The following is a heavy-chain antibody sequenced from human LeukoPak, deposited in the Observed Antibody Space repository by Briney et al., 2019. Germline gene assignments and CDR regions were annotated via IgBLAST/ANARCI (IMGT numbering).Heavy chain of an antibody. J-gene: IGHJ6*02. CDR3: AKDKAIGDDYYYYYGMDV. CDR2: ISYDGSNK. Sequence: GRSLRLSCAASGFTFSSYAMHWVRQAPGKGLEWVAVISYDGSNKYYADSVKGRFTISRDNSKNTLYLQMNSLRAEDTAVYYCAKDKAIGDDYYYYYGMDVWGQGTTVTVSS. D-gene: IGHD2-2*02. CDR1: GFTFSSYA. V-gene: IGHV3-30*04.